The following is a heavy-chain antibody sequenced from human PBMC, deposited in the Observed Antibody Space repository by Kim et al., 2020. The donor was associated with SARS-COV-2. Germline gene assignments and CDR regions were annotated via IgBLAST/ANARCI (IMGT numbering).Heavy chain of an antibody. V-gene: IGHV1-46*01. CDR2: INPSGGST. CDR1: GYTFTSYY. J-gene: IGHJ6*02. D-gene: IGHD2-15*01. CDR3: ARDQGGCSGGSCYSRQVHYYYYYGMAV. Sequence: ASVKVSCKASGYTFTSYYMHWVRQAPGQGLEWMGIINPSGGSTSYAQKFQGRVTMTRDTSTSTVYMELSSLRSEDTAVYYCARDQGGCSGGSCYSRQVHYYYYYGMAVWGQGTTVTVPS.